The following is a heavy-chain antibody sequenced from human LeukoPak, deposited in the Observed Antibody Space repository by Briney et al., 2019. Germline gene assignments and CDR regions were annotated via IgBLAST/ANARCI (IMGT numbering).Heavy chain of an antibody. D-gene: IGHD3-10*01. CDR2: IYYSGST. CDR1: SGSISSGGYY. CDR3: ARGTTIVRGVSHFDY. J-gene: IGHJ4*02. V-gene: IGHV4-31*03. Sequence: SETLSLTCTVSSGSISSGGYYWSWIRQHPGKGLERIGYIYYSGSTYYYPSLKSRVTISVDTSKNQFSLKLSSVTAADTAVYYCARGTTIVRGVSHFDYWGQGTLVTVSS.